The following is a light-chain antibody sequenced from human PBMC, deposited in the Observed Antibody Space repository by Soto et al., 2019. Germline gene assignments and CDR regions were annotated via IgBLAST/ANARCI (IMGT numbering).Light chain of an antibody. CDR1: QSINIY. V-gene: IGKV1-39*01. J-gene: IGKJ2*01. CDR2: GAS. Sequence: IQMTQSPSSLSASVGDSVTVTCRASQSINIYLNWYQQKPGKAPTLLIYGASSLQSGVPSRFTGGVSRTEFTLTISSLQPEDFATYYCQQSYRSPYTFGQGTKLEIK. CDR3: QQSYRSPYT.